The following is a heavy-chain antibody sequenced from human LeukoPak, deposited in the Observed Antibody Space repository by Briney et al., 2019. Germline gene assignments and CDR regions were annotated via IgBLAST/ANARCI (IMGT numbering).Heavy chain of an antibody. CDR1: GYSFTSYW. CDR2: IYPGDSDT. CDR3: ARSKYSDYGGAFDI. Sequence: GESLKISCKGFGYSFTSYWIGWVRQMPGKGLEWMGIIYPGDSDTRYSPSFQGQVTMSADKSISTAYLQWSSLEASDTAMYYCARSKYSDYGGAFDIWGQGTMVTVSS. V-gene: IGHV5-51*01. D-gene: IGHD5-12*01. J-gene: IGHJ3*02.